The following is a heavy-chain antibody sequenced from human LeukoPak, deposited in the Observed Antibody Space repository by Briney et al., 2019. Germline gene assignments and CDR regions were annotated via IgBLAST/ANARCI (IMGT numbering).Heavy chain of an antibody. V-gene: IGHV1-18*01. Sequence: GASVKVSCKTSGYTFTSYGYSWVRQAPGQGLEWMGWISAYNGNTNYAQKLQGRVTMTTVTSTSTVYMELRSLTLDDTAVYYCARVVTTPDYWGQGTLVTVSS. CDR1: GYTFTSYG. CDR2: ISAYNGNT. CDR3: ARVVTTPDY. D-gene: IGHD2-21*02. J-gene: IGHJ4*02.